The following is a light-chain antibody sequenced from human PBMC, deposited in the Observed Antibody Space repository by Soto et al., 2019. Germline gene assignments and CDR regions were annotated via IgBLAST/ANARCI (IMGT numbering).Light chain of an antibody. CDR3: QQYGNSPRYS. CDR2: GTS. CDR1: QSVSSNY. V-gene: IGKV3-20*01. Sequence: EIVLTQSPGTLSLSLGERATLSCRASQSVSSNYLAWYQQKPGQAPRLLIYGTSSRATGIQDRFSGSGSGTDFTLTISRLEPEDFAVYYCQQYGNSPRYSFGQGTKLEIK. J-gene: IGKJ2*03.